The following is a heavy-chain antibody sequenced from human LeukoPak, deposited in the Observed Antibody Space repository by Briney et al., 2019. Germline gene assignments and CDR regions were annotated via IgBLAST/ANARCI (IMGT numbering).Heavy chain of an antibody. CDR2: IYYSGST. CDR1: GDSISSYY. D-gene: IGHD5-12*01. Sequence: SETLSLTCTVSGDSISSYYWSWIRQPPGKGLEWIGYIYYSGSTNYNPSLKSRVTISVDTSKNQFSLKLSSVTAADTAVYYCARTSEWLTFDYWGQGTLVTVSS. V-gene: IGHV4-59*01. CDR3: ARTSEWLTFDY. J-gene: IGHJ4*02.